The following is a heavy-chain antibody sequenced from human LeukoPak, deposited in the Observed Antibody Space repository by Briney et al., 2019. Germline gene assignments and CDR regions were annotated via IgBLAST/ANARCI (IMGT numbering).Heavy chain of an antibody. J-gene: IGHJ4*02. CDR1: GFTFSSYG. V-gene: IGHV3-33*01. D-gene: IGHD4-17*01. CDR2: IWYDGSNK. Sequence: GRSLRLSCAASGFTFSSYGMHWVRQAPGKGLEWVAVIWYDGSNKYYADSVKGRFTTSRDNSKNTLYLQMNSLRAEDTAVYYCARDTVPYFDYWGQGTLVTVSS. CDR3: ARDTVPYFDY.